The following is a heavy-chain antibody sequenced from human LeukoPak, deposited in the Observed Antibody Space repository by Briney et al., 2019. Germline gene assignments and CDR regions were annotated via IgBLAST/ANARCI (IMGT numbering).Heavy chain of an antibody. V-gene: IGHV3-21*01. D-gene: IGHD3-3*01. CDR2: ISSSSSYI. J-gene: IGHJ6*03. CDR1: GFTFSSYS. Sequence: PGGSLRLSCAASGFTFSSYSMSWVRQAPGKGLEWVSSISSSSSYIYYADSVKGRFTISRDNAKNSLYLQMNSLRAEDTAVYYCARDRPATYYDFWSGYFGSHEVYYYYMDVWGQGTTVTVSS. CDR3: ARDRPATYYDFWSGYFGSHEVYYYYMDV.